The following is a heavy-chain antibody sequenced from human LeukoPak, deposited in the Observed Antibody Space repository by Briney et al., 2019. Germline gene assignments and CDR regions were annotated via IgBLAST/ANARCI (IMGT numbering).Heavy chain of an antibody. Sequence: ASVNVSCKPSGYTFTLYYLHWVRQAPGQALEWMGWISPNTGATIYAQNFQGRVTMSRDTSISTAYLDLSSLRSDDTAVYYCARDRVGSGWPRPYYFEFWGQGTLVTVSS. CDR3: ARDRVGSGWPRPYYFEF. D-gene: IGHD6-19*01. J-gene: IGHJ4*02. CDR2: ISPNTGAT. CDR1: GYTFTLYY. V-gene: IGHV1-2*02.